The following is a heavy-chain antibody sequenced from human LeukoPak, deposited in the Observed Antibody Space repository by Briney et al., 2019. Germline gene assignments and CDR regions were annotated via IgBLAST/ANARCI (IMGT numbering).Heavy chain of an antibody. CDR2: INPNSGGT. Sequence: GASVKLSCQASGYTLTGYYMHWARQDHEQGLEWMGWINPNSGGTNYAQKFQGRVTMTRDTSISTAYMELSRLRSDDTAVYYCARTYYYDSSGYSPNFDYWGQGTLVTVSS. CDR3: ARTYYYDSSGYSPNFDY. CDR1: GYTLTGYY. J-gene: IGHJ4*02. V-gene: IGHV1-2*02. D-gene: IGHD3-22*01.